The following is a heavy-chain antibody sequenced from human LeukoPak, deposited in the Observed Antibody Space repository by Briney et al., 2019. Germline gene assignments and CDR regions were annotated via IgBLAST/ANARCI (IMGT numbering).Heavy chain of an antibody. J-gene: IGHJ3*02. CDR1: GFTFNTYA. CDR3: AEADWGDYAGAFDI. V-gene: IGHV3-23*01. Sequence: PGGSLRLSCAASGFTFNTYAMTGVRQAPGMGLEWVSSMSGSGAGKFYAAPVRGRFTTSRDNSKNTLYVQMNSLRAEDTAVYYCAEADWGDYAGAFDIWGQGTMVIVSS. CDR2: MSGSGAGK. D-gene: IGHD4-17*01.